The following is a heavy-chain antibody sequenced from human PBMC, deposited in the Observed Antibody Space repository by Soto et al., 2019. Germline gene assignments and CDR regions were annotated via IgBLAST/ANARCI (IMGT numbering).Heavy chain of an antibody. CDR3: AREGDGYNWVYYNDYGMDV. Sequence: QVQLVQSGAEVKKPGASVKVSCKASGYTFTSYAMHWVRQAPGQRLEWMGWINAGNGNTKYSQKFQGRVTITRDTYASTAYGERSSRRSGDTAVYYCAREGDGYNWVYYNDYGMDVWGQGTTVTVSS. CDR1: GYTFTSYA. CDR2: INAGNGNT. V-gene: IGHV1-3*01. J-gene: IGHJ6*02. D-gene: IGHD5-12*01.